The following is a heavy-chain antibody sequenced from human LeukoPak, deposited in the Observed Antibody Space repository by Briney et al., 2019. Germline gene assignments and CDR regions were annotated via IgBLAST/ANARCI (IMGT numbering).Heavy chain of an antibody. CDR1: GFIFSNYG. CDR2: IRFDGSTQ. CDR3: AKEGGDGSPFDY. D-gene: IGHD5-24*01. V-gene: IGHV3-30*02. Sequence: PGGSLRLSCAASGFIFSNYGMHWVRHSPDKGLEWVTFIRFDGSTQYYADSVKGRFTISRDNSKDTLYLQMSSLRLEDTGVYYCAKEGGDGSPFDYWGQGILLTVSS. J-gene: IGHJ4*02.